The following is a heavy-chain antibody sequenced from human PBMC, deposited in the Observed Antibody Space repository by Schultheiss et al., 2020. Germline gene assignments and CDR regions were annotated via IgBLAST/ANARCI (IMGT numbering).Heavy chain of an antibody. CDR3: ARESYGSGS. V-gene: IGHV4-59*01. CDR2: IYYSGST. J-gene: IGHJ4*02. CDR1: GGSISSYY. D-gene: IGHD3-10*01. Sequence: TLSLTCTVSGGSISSYYWSWIRQPPGKGLEWIGYIYYSGSTNYNPSLKSRVTISVDTSKNQFSLKLSSVTAADTAVYYCARESYGSGSWGQGTLVTVSS.